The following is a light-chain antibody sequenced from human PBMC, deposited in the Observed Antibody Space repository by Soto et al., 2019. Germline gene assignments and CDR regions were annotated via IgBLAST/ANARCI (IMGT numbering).Light chain of an antibody. J-gene: IGKJ1*01. V-gene: IGKV1-5*03. Sequence: DMQMTQSPSTLSGSVGDRVTITCRASQSISSWLAWYQQKPGKAPKLLIYKASSLESGVPSRFSGSGSGTEFTLTISSLQPDDFATYYCQQYNSFIGTFGQGTKVAIK. CDR3: QQYNSFIGT. CDR1: QSISSW. CDR2: KAS.